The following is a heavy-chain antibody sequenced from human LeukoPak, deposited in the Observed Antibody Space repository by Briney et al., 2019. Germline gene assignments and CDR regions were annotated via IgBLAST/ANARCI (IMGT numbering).Heavy chain of an antibody. CDR2: ISSSSSYI. V-gene: IGHV3-21*01. Sequence: GGSLRLSCAASGFTFSGYSMNWVRQAPGKGLEWVSSISSSSSYIYYADSVKGRFTISRDNAKNSLYLQMNSLRAEDTAVYYCAREYGSGSYVHFDYWGQGTLVTVSS. CDR3: AREYGSGSYVHFDY. D-gene: IGHD3-10*01. CDR1: GFTFSGYS. J-gene: IGHJ4*02.